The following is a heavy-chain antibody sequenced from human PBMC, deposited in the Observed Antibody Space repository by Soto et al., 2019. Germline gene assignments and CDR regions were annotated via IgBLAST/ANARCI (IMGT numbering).Heavy chain of an antibody. CDR2: INPGSGVT. V-gene: IGHV1-2*02. CDR1: GYSFTKYH. D-gene: IGHD1-1*01. Sequence: ASVKVSCKASGYSFTKYHMHWVRQAPGQGLEWMGWINPGSGVTNQAQKFQGRVTMTRDTPITTTYMDLNSLTSADTAVYYCARVAGHKNARFDTWGQGALVTVSS. CDR3: ARVAGHKNARFDT. J-gene: IGHJ4*02.